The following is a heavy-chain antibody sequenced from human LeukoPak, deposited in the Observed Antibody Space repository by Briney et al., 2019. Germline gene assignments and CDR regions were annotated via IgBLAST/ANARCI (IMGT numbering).Heavy chain of an antibody. CDR2: ISGSGGDT. CDR3: AREAGGRLDY. V-gene: IGHV3-23*01. CDR1: GFTFSSYA. J-gene: IGHJ4*02. Sequence: PGGSLRLSCAASGFTFSSYAMGWVRQAPGKGLEWISTISGSGGDTYYADSVKGRFTISRDNSKNTLYLQMNSLRAEDTAVYYCAREAGGRLDYWGQGTLVTVSS. D-gene: IGHD2-21*02.